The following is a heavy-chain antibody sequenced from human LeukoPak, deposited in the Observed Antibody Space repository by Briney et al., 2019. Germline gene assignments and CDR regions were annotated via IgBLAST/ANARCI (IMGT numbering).Heavy chain of an antibody. Sequence: ASVKVSCKTSGYTFSNYGVTWVRQAPGQGLEWLGWISAYSGDRKYAQSLQGRITMTTDTSTSTAYMELRSLRSDDTAVYYCARDGGRFLEWFLEDYWGQGTLVTVSS. V-gene: IGHV1-18*01. D-gene: IGHD3-3*01. CDR2: ISAYSGDR. CDR3: ARDGGRFLEWFLEDY. CDR1: GYTFSNYG. J-gene: IGHJ4*02.